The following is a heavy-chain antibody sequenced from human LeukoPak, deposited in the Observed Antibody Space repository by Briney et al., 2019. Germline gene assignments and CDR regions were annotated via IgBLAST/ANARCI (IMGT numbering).Heavy chain of an antibody. Sequence: GGSLRLSCAASGFTFTSYAMSWVRQAPGKGLEWVSAISGSGGSTYYAYSVKGRFTISRDNSKSTLFLQMNSLRAEHTAVYYCAKDPRVGSRVATPCHWGQGTLVTVSS. D-gene: IGHD5-24*01. CDR2: ISGSGGST. V-gene: IGHV3-23*01. CDR3: AKDPRVGSRVATPCH. CDR1: GFTFTSYA. J-gene: IGHJ4*02.